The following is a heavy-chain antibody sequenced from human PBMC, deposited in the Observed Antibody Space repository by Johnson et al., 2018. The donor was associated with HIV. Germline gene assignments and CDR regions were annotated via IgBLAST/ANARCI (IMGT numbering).Heavy chain of an antibody. D-gene: IGHD3-16*02. CDR3: AKGIWRKFGGGIPGGDAFDS. J-gene: IGHJ3*02. V-gene: IGHV3-23*04. CDR2: THSGGNT. Sequence: VQVVESGGGVVRPGGSLRLSCAASGFTFDDYGMNWVRQAPGKGLEWVSVTHSGGNTFYADSVKGRFTISRDHSKNTLYLQMHSLRAEDTARYYCAKGIWRKFGGGIPGGDAFDSWGQGTMFTVSS. CDR1: GFTFDDYG.